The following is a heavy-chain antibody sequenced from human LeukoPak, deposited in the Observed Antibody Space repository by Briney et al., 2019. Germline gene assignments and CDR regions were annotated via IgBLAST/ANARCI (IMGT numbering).Heavy chain of an antibody. CDR2: ISGSGGST. J-gene: IGHJ5*02. CDR1: EFSVGSNY. D-gene: IGHD6-13*01. Sequence: GGSLRLSCAASEFSVGSNYMTWVRQAPGKGLEWVSAISGSGGSTYYADSVKGRFTISRDNSKNTLYLQMNSLRAEDTAVYYCAKDLRVAAAGPWGQGTLVTVSS. CDR3: AKDLRVAAAGP. V-gene: IGHV3-23*01.